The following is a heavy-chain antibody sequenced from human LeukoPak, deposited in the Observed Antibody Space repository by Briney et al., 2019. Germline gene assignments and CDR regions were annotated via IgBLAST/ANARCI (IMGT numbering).Heavy chain of an antibody. CDR3: ARVPSSSGWYDY. D-gene: IGHD6-19*01. CDR1: GFIFSNYG. CDR2: ISSNGSTT. V-gene: IGHV3-64*02. Sequence: GGSLRLSCAASGFIFSNYGMHWVRQAPGRGLEFVSRISSNGSTTYYADSLKGRFTISRDNSKNTVYLQMASLRPEDMAVYYCARVPSSSGWYDYWGQGTLVTVSS. J-gene: IGHJ4*02.